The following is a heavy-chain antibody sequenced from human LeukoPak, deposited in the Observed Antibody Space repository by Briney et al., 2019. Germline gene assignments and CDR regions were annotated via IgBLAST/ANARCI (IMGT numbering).Heavy chain of an antibody. CDR1: GFTFNSFA. Sequence: GGSLRLSCAASGFTFNSFAMHWVRQAPGKGLEWVAVISYDGSNKYYADSVKGRFTISRDNSKNTLYLQMNSLRAEDTAVYYCARAGGQWLDYYYYMDVWGKGTTVTVSS. CDR3: ARAGGQWLDYYYYMDV. CDR2: ISYDGSNK. D-gene: IGHD6-19*01. V-gene: IGHV3-30*04. J-gene: IGHJ6*03.